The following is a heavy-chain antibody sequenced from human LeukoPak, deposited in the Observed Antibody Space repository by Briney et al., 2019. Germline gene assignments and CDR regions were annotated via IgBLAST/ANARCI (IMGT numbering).Heavy chain of an antibody. CDR1: GGTFSSYA. V-gene: IGHV1-3*01. J-gene: IGHJ4*02. Sequence: ASVKVSCKASGGTFSSYAISWVRQAPGQRLEWMGWINAGNGNTKYSQKFQGRVTITRDTSASTAYMELSSLRSEDTAVYYCARDLAAESAPSSSWFTFDYWGQGTLVTVSS. CDR2: INAGNGNT. D-gene: IGHD6-13*01. CDR3: ARDLAAESAPSSSWFTFDY.